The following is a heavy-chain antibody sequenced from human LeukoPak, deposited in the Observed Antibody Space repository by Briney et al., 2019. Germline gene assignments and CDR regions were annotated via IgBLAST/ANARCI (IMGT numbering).Heavy chain of an antibody. J-gene: IGHJ6*03. V-gene: IGHV1-69*05. CDR3: ARESGSLMVVTPHYYYYMDV. CDR2: ISPIFGTA. D-gene: IGHD2-8*01. Sequence: ASVKVSCKASGGTFSSYAISWVRQAPGQGLEWMGRISPIFGTANYAQKFEGRVTITTDESTSTAYMELSSLRSEDTAVYYCARESGSLMVVTPHYYYYMDVWGKGTTVTVSS. CDR1: GGTFSSYA.